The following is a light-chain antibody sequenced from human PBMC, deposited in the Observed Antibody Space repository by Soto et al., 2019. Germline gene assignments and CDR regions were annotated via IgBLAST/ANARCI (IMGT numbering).Light chain of an antibody. Sequence: AIRMTQSPSSFSASTGDRVTITCRASQGISSYLAWYQQKPGKAPKLLIYAASTLQGGVPSRFSGSGSGTDFTLTISCLQSEDFATYYCQQYYSYPQTFGHGTKVDIK. CDR2: AAS. V-gene: IGKV1-8*01. CDR1: QGISSY. J-gene: IGKJ1*01. CDR3: QQYYSYPQT.